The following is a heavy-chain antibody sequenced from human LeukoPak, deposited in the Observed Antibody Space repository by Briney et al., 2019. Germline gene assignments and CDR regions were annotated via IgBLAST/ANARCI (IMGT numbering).Heavy chain of an antibody. Sequence: PGGSLRLSCAASGFTFNKYTMNWVRQAPGKGLEWVSSISSRSSYIYNADSVKGRFTISRDNAKNSLYLQMNSLRAEDTAVYYCARDGVTMVRGAKVLDYYYYYMDVWGKGTTVTISS. J-gene: IGHJ6*03. D-gene: IGHD3-10*01. CDR2: ISSRSSYI. V-gene: IGHV3-21*01. CDR3: ARDGVTMVRGAKVLDYYYYYMDV. CDR1: GFTFNKYT.